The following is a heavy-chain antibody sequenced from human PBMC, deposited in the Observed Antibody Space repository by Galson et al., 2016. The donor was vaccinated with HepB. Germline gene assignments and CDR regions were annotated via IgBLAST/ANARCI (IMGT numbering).Heavy chain of an antibody. CDR2: ISYDGSNK. CDR3: AKDLPPDTGMGGFDY. J-gene: IGHJ4*02. V-gene: IGHV3-30*18. D-gene: IGHD5-18*01. CDR1: GFTFSNSG. Sequence: CAASGFTFSNSGMHWVRQAPGRGLEWVAVISYDGSNKYYANSVKGRFTISRGNSKNTLYLQMNSLRAEDTALYYCAKDLPPDTGMGGFDYWGQGTLVTVAS.